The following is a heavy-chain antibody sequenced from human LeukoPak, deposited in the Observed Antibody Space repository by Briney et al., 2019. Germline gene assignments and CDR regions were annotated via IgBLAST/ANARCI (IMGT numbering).Heavy chain of an antibody. CDR3: AKGDYDDSSGCFDP. J-gene: IGHJ5*02. V-gene: IGHV3-23*01. CDR1: EFTFRNYS. CDR2: ISGSGRNT. Sequence: AGGALRLSCAASEFTFRNYSMTWIRQAPGIGLEWVSTISGSGRNTYYADSVKGRFTISRDNSKNTVYLQMNSLRADDTAVYYCAKGDYDDSSGCFDPWGQGTLVTVSS. D-gene: IGHD3-22*01.